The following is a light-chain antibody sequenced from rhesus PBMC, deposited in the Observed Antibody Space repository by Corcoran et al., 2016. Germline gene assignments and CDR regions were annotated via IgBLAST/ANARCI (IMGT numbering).Light chain of an antibody. Sequence: QAAPTQSPSVSGSPGQSVTISCTGTSSDIGANNSVSWYQQSPGKAPKLMIYDVNKRPSGVSDRFSGSKSGSTASLTISGLQAEDEADYYCSSYGSGSTYIFGDGTRLTVL. CDR2: DVN. V-gene: IGLV2-13*03. J-gene: IGLJ1*01. CDR1: SSDIGANNS. CDR3: SSYGSGSTYI.